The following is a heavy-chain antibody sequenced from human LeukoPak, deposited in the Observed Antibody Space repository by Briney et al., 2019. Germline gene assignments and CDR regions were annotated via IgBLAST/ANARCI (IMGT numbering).Heavy chain of an antibody. CDR3: ARRIAVGATQVTNPNYGMDV. V-gene: IGHV3-74*01. D-gene: IGHD1-26*01. CDR1: GFTFSRYW. Sequence: GGSLRLSCATSGFTFSRYWMQWVRQAPGKGLEWVSRIGSAASATSYADSVKGRFAISRDNAKNTLYLQMNSLRAEDTAVYYCARRIAVGATQVTNPNYGMDVWGQGTTVTVSS. CDR2: IGSAASAT. J-gene: IGHJ6*02.